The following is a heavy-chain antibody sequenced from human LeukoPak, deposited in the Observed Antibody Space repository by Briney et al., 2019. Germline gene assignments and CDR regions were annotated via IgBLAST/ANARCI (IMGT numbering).Heavy chain of an antibody. J-gene: IGHJ4*02. CDR1: GGTFNSYA. CDR3: ARVRGGGYSYSAFDY. V-gene: IGHV1-69*13. D-gene: IGHD5-18*01. Sequence: GASVKVSCKASGGTFNSYAFSWVRQAPGQGLEWMGGIIPVFHTTKYAQKFQGRVTIIADESTSNAYMELSSLRSDDTAVYYCARVRGGGYSYSAFDYWGQGTLVTVSS. CDR2: IIPVFHTT.